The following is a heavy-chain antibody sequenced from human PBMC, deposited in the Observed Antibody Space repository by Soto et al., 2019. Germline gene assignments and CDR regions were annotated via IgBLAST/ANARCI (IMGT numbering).Heavy chain of an antibody. J-gene: IGHJ5*02. CDR3: ASVGTGAEAWFGP. D-gene: IGHD1-1*01. CDR2: ISLYSDGT. Sequence: GASVKVSCKTSGYTFSNYGITWVRQAPGQPLEWLGWISLYSDGTNYAQKFQGRVAMTTDTSTTTGCMELRRLISHDTAVYYCASVGTGAEAWFGPWGQGTLVTVSS. V-gene: IGHV1-18*01. CDR1: GYTFSNYG.